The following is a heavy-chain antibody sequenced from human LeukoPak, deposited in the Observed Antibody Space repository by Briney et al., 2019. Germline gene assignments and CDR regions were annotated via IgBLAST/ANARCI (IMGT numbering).Heavy chain of an antibody. Sequence: GESLKISCEASGYSFTNFWVAWVRQMPGKGLEWMGIIYPVDSDTRYSPSFQGQVTISADKSISTAYLQWSSLKASDTAMYYCARPGQLGEYTPYYFDYWGQGTLVTVSS. V-gene: IGHV5-51*01. J-gene: IGHJ4*02. D-gene: IGHD7-27*01. CDR1: GYSFTNFW. CDR3: ARPGQLGEYTPYYFDY. CDR2: IYPVDSDT.